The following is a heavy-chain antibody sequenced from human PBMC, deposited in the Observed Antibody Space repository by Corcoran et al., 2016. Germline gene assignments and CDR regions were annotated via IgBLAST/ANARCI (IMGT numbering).Heavy chain of an antibody. CDR2: ISSRSSTI. D-gene: IGHD2-2*01. Sequence: EVQLVESGGGLVQPGGSLRLSCAASGFTFSSYSMNWVRQAPGKGLEWVSYISSRSSTIYYADSVKGRFTISRDNAKNSLYLQMNSMRAEDTAVYYCARMASSTSFGYYYYGMDVWGQGTTVTVSS. CDR3: ARMASSTSFGYYYYGMDV. CDR1: GFTFSSYS. V-gene: IGHV3-48*04. J-gene: IGHJ6*02.